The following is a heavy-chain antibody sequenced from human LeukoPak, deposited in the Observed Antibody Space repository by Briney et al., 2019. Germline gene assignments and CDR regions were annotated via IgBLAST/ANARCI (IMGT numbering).Heavy chain of an antibody. CDR1: GYSFNSQG. Sequence: ASVKVSCKASGYSFNSQGMNWVRQAPGQGLEWMGWINPNSGGTNYAQKFQGGVTMTRDTSISTAYMELSRLRSDDTAVYYCARAPGEAAAGTFDYWGQGTLVTVSS. CDR3: ARAPGEAAAGTFDY. D-gene: IGHD6-13*01. J-gene: IGHJ4*02. CDR2: INPNSGGT. V-gene: IGHV1-2*02.